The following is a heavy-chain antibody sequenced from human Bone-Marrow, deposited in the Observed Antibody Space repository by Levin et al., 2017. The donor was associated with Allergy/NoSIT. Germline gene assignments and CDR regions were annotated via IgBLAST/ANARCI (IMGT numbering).Heavy chain of an antibody. CDR3: ARGEGENDYGDYLYFDY. V-gene: IGHV4-34*01. CDR2: INHSGST. D-gene: IGHD4-17*01. J-gene: IGHJ4*02. Sequence: SETLSLTCAVYGGSFSGYYWSWIRQPPGKGLEWIGEINHSGSTNYNPSLKSRVTISVDTSKNQFSLKLSSVTAADTAVYYCARGEGENDYGDYLYFDYWGQGTLVTVSS. CDR1: GGSFSGYY.